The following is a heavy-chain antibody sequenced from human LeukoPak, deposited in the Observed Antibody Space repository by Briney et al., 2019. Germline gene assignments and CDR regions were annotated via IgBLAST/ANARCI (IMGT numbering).Heavy chain of an antibody. CDR2: INPNSGGT. D-gene: IGHD3-22*01. J-gene: IGHJ4*02. CDR1: GYTFTGYY. Sequence: GASVKVSCKASGYTFTGYYMHWVRQAPGQGLEWMGWINPNSGGTNYAQKFQGRVTMTRDTSISTAYMELSRLRSDDTAVYYCARDPVITGYYYDSYPDYWGQGTLVTVSS. V-gene: IGHV1-2*02. CDR3: ARDPVITGYYYDSYPDY.